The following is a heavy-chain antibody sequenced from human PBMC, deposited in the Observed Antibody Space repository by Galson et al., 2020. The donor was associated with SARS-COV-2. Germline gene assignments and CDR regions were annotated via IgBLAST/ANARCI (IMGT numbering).Heavy chain of an antibody. Sequence: GGSLRLSCGASGFAFSSYGMHWVHQAPGKGLEYVSGISSNGGSTNYAKSVKGRFTVSRDNSKNTLYLHMGSLRAEDMAVYYCASGRYSDSYIDYWGQGTLVTVSS. CDR2: ISSNGGST. CDR3: ASGRYSDSYIDY. CDR1: GFAFSSYG. V-gene: IGHV3-64*01. D-gene: IGHD6-13*01. J-gene: IGHJ4*02.